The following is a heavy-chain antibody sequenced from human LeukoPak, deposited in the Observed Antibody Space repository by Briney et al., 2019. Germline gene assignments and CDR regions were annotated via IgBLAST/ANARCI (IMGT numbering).Heavy chain of an antibody. CDR2: ISPGVSGYT. Sequence: PGGSLRLSCLASGFSFNSYTMNWVREAPGKGLEWVSTISPGVSGYTWYAESVKGRFTISRDNPENSLYLQMGSLRADDTAVYYCVRDVSRRIGMDAWGQGTTVTVSS. V-gene: IGHV3-21*06. D-gene: IGHD2/OR15-2a*01. CDR3: VRDVSRRIGMDA. J-gene: IGHJ6*02. CDR1: GFSFNSYT.